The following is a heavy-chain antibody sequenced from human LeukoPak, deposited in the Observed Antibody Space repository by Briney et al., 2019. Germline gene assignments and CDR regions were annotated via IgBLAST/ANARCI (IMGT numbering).Heavy chain of an antibody. V-gene: IGHV1-46*01. J-gene: IGHJ5*02. CDR3: ARDRRDCSGGSCYGGSWFDP. CDR1: GYTFTSYY. D-gene: IGHD2-15*01. Sequence: GASVKVSRKASGYTFTSYYMHWVRQAPGQGLEWMGIINPGGGSTSYAQKFQGRVTMTRDTSTSTVYMELSSLRSEDTAVYYCARDRRDCSGGSCYGGSWFDPWGQGTLVTVSS. CDR2: INPGGGST.